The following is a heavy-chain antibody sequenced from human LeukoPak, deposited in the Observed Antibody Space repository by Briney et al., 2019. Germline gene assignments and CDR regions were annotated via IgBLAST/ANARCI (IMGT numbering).Heavy chain of an antibody. CDR3: ARATPATRWFGD. Sequence: SETLSLTCTVSGGSISSYYWSWIRQPPGKGLEWIGYIYYSGSTNYNPSLKSRVTISVDTSKNQFSLKLSSVTAADTAVYYCARATPATRWFGDWGQGTLVTVSS. J-gene: IGHJ4*02. D-gene: IGHD3-10*01. V-gene: IGHV4-59*12. CDR2: IYYSGST. CDR1: GGSISSYY.